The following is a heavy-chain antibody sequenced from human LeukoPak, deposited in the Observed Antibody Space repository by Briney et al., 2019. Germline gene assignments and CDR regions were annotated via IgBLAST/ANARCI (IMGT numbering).Heavy chain of an antibody. CDR1: GFTFKKYW. Sequence: PGGSLRLSCAASGFTFKKYWMNWVRQAPGKGLVWVSRINSDGSSTSYADSVKGRFTISRDNAKNTLYLQMNSLRAEDTAVYYCARSAPYSYYGMDVWGQGTTVTVSS. V-gene: IGHV3-74*01. CDR2: INSDGSST. CDR3: ARSAPYSYYGMDV. J-gene: IGHJ6*02.